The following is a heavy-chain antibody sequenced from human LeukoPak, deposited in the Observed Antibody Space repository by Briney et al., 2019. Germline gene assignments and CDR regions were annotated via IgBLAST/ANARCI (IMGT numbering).Heavy chain of an antibody. D-gene: IGHD2-21*02. CDR2: IYYSGST. CDR1: GGSISSYC. CDR3: ARLTGMGDYYFDY. V-gene: IGHV4-59*01. J-gene: IGHJ4*02. Sequence: SETLSLTCTVSGGSISSYCWSWIRQPPGKGLEWIGYIYYSGSTNYNPSLKSRVTISVDTSKNQFSLKLSSVTAADTAVYYCARLTGMGDYYFDYWGQGTLVTVSS.